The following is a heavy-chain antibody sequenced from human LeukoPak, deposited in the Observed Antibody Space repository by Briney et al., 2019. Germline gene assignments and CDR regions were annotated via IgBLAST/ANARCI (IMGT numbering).Heavy chain of an antibody. Sequence: PSETLSLTCTVSGGSISSSSYYWGWIRQPPGKGLEWIGSIYYSGSPYYNPSLKSRVTVSVDTSKNQFSLKLSSVTAADTAVYYCARLGMTTVAADYWGQGTLVTVSS. CDR3: ARLGMTTVAADY. CDR1: GGSISSSSYY. V-gene: IGHV4-39*01. J-gene: IGHJ4*02. D-gene: IGHD4-23*01. CDR2: IYYSGSP.